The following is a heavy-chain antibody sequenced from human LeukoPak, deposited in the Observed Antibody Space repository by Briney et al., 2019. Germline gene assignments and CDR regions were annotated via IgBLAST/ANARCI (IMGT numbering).Heavy chain of an antibody. V-gene: IGHV4-39*07. J-gene: IGHJ4*02. CDR2: IYYSGST. D-gene: IGHD1-26*01. Sequence: PSETLSLTCTVSGGSISSSSYYWGWIRQPPGKGLEWIGSIYYSGSTYYNPSLKSRVTISVDTSKNQFSLKLSSVTAADTAVYYCARAQWEPHVFDYWGQGTLVTVSS. CDR3: ARAQWEPHVFDY. CDR1: GGSISSSSYY.